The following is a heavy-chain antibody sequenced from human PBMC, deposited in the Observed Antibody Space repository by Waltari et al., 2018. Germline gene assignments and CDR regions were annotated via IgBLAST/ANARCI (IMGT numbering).Heavy chain of an antibody. CDR2: IYHSGST. Sequence: PPPPGKGLEWIGEIYHSGSTNYNPSLKSRVTISVDKSKNQFSLKLSSVTAADTAVYYCARALVSTRTIDYWGQGTLVTVSS. CDR3: ARALVSTRTIDY. J-gene: IGHJ4*02. D-gene: IGHD3-16*01. V-gene: IGHV4-4*02.